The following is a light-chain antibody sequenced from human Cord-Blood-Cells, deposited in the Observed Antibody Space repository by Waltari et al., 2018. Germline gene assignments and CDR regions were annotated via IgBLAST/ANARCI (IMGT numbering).Light chain of an antibody. CDR1: SSDVGGYNY. J-gene: IGLJ2*01. V-gene: IGLV2-14*01. CDR2: DVS. CDR3: SSYTSSSTVV. Sequence: QSALTQPASVSGSPGQSITISCTGTSSDVGGYNYVSWYQQHPGKAPKLLIYDVSNRPSVVSNRFSRSNSGNTASLTISGLQAEDEADYYCSSYTSSSTVVFGGGTKLTVL.